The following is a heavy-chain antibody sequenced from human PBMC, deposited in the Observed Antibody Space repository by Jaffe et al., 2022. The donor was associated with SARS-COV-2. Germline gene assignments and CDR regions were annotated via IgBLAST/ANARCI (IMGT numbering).Heavy chain of an antibody. CDR1: GFTFSNAW. Sequence: EVQLVESGGGLVKPGGSLRLSCAASGFTFSNAWMSWVRQAPGKGLEWVGRIKSKTDGGTTDYAAPVKGRFTISRDDSKNTLYLQMNSLKTEDTAVYYCTTDSWVRDRLDYWGQGTLVTVSS. J-gene: IGHJ4*02. D-gene: IGHD3-10*01. V-gene: IGHV3-15*01. CDR3: TTDSWVRDRLDY. CDR2: IKSKTDGGTT.